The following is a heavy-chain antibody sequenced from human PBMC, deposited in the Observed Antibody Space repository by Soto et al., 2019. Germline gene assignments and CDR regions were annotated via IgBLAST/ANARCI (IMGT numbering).Heavy chain of an antibody. CDR1: GGSISSSSYY. V-gene: IGHV4-39*01. CDR3: ARVERVDDSSGYYMVRVALFYY. Sequence: SDNLSLTCTVSGGSISSSSYYWGWIRQPPGKTLAWIGSIYYSGSTYYNPSLKSRVTISVDTSKNQFSLKLSSVTAADTAVYYCARVERVDDSSGYYMVRVALFYYWGQVTLIIVSS. CDR2: IYYSGST. J-gene: IGHJ4*02. D-gene: IGHD3-22*01.